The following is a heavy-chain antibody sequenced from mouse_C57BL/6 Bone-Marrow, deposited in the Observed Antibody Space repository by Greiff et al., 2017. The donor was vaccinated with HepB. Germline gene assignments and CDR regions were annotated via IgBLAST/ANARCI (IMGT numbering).Heavy chain of an antibody. CDR1: GYTFTSYT. J-gene: IGHJ3*01. CDR3: ARDCDYDEAWFAY. Sequence: QVQLQQSGAELARPGASVKMSCKASGYTFTSYTMHWVKQRPGQGLEWIGYINPSSGYTKYNQKFKDKSTLSADKSYSTAYMQLSSLTSEDSAVYYCARDCDYDEAWFAYWGQGTLVTVSA. V-gene: IGHV1-4*01. D-gene: IGHD2-4*01. CDR2: INPSSGYT.